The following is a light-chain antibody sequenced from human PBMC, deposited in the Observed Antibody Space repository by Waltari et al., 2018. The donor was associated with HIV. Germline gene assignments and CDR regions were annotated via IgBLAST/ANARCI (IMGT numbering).Light chain of an antibody. Sequence: QSVLTQPPSASGTPGQRVTISCSGSSSNIGNDNVYWYQQLPGTTPKLLIYKNIQRPSGVPDRFAGSKSGTSAYLAISGLRSEDEADYYCVGWDASLSVYVFGAGTKVTVL. CDR3: VGWDASLSVYV. CDR1: SSNIGNDN. CDR2: KNI. J-gene: IGLJ1*01. V-gene: IGLV1-47*01.